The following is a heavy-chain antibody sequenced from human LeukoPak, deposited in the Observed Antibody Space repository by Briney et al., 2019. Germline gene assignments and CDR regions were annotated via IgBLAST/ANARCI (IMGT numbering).Heavy chain of an antibody. CDR1: GYTFTGYY. Sequence: ASVKVSCKASGYTFTGYYMHWVRQAPGQGLERMGWINPNSGGTNYAQKFQGWVTMTRDTSICTAYMELSRLRSDDTAVYYCARDRAVAAKDYYYGMDVWGQGTTVTVSS. CDR2: INPNSGGT. V-gene: IGHV1-2*04. J-gene: IGHJ6*02. D-gene: IGHD6-19*01. CDR3: ARDRAVAAKDYYYGMDV.